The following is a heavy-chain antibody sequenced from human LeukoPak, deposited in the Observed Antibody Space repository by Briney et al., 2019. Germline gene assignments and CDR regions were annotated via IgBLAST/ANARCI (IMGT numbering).Heavy chain of an antibody. CDR2: IYYSGST. CDR3: ARHVRMTTVTADAFDI. D-gene: IGHD4-17*01. Sequence: PSETLSLTCTVSGGSISSSSYYWGWIRQPPGKGLEWIGSIYYSGSTYYNPSLKSRVTISVDTSKNQFSLKLSSVTAADTAVYYCARHVRMTTVTADAFDIWGQGTMVTVS. V-gene: IGHV4-39*01. J-gene: IGHJ3*02. CDR1: GGSISSSSYY.